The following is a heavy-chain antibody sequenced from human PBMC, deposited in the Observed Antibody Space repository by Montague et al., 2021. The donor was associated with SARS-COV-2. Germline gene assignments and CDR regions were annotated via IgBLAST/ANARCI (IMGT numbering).Heavy chain of an antibody. CDR3: ARHGCSSGRHRCGFDP. V-gene: IGHV4-59*08. Sequence: SETLSLTCTVSGGAMSSYYCSWIRQPPGKGLEWIGYIYYSGSTXXXPSXXXRVTISVDTSKNQFSLKLSSVTAADTAAYYCARHGCSSGRHRCGFDPWGQGTLVTVSS. CDR1: GGAMSSYY. CDR2: IYYSGST. J-gene: IGHJ5*02. D-gene: IGHD6-19*01.